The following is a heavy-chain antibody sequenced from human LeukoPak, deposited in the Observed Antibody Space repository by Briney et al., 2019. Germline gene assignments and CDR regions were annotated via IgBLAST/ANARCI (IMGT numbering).Heavy chain of an antibody. Sequence: SETLSLTCAVYGESSFSNYYWSWIRQTPGGALEWIGKINHSGYTNYNPSLKSQVTLSIDTSKNQFSLRLNSVTAADTAVYYCSRQVVGNDYWGQGTLVTGSS. V-gene: IGHV4-34*01. D-gene: IGHD3-22*01. CDR1: GESSFSNYY. CDR2: INHSGYT. J-gene: IGHJ4*02. CDR3: SRQVVGNDY.